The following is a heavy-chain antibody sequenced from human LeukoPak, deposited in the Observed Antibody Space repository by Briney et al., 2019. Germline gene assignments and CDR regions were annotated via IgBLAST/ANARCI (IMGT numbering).Heavy chain of an antibody. Sequence: ASVKVSCKASGYTFTGYYMHWVRQAPGQGLEWMGWINPNSGGTNYAQKFQGRVTMTRDTSISTACMELSRLRSDDTAVYYCARGTDIVVVPAAILDYWGQGTLVTVSS. CDR1: GYTFTGYY. D-gene: IGHD2-2*02. J-gene: IGHJ4*02. CDR3: ARGTDIVVVPAAILDY. V-gene: IGHV1-2*02. CDR2: INPNSGGT.